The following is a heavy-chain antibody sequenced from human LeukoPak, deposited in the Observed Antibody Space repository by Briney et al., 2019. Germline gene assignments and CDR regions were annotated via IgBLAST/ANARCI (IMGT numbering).Heavy chain of an antibody. Sequence: ASVKVCCKASGYTFTGYYMHWVRQAPGQGLEWMGWINPNSGGTNYAQKFQGRVTMTRDTSISTAYMELSRLRSDDTAVYYCARVRQGYYDSSGYPDYWGQGTLVTVSS. V-gene: IGHV1-2*02. CDR2: INPNSGGT. CDR1: GYTFTGYY. D-gene: IGHD3-22*01. CDR3: ARVRQGYYDSSGYPDY. J-gene: IGHJ4*02.